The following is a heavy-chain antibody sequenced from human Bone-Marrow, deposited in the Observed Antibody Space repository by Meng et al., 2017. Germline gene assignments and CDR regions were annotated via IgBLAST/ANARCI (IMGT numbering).Heavy chain of an antibody. CDR3: ARYVFDSSSLYSNWFDP. CDR2: IHYSGST. CDR1: GGSISSGGYY. Sequence: QLQLQESGSGLVKPSQTLSLTCAVSGGSISSGGYYWGWIRQLPGKGLEWIAYIHYSGSTYYSPSLKSRVTISVDTSNNQLSLKLSSMTAADTAVYYCARYVFDSSSLYSNWFDPWGQGTLVTVSS. V-gene: IGHV4-31*11. D-gene: IGHD3-22*01. J-gene: IGHJ5*02.